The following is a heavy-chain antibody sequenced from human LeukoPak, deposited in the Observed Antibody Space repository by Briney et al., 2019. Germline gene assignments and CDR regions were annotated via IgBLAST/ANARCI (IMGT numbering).Heavy chain of an antibody. CDR1: GGSIGRDY. CDR3: ARDRPGGSSLDY. Sequence: NASETLSLTCTVSGGSIGRDYWSWIRQPPGKGLEWIGYIDYAGRTTYNPSLKSRVTISVDTSKNQFSLRLSSVTAADTAVYYCARDRPGGSSLDYWGQGTLVTVSS. V-gene: IGHV4-59*01. J-gene: IGHJ4*02. CDR2: IDYAGRT. D-gene: IGHD2-15*01.